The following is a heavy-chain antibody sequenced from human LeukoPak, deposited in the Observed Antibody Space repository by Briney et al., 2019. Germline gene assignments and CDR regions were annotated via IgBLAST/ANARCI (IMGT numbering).Heavy chain of an antibody. Sequence: PGGSPRLSCSASGFTLGSHDMHWVRQSPGQGLEWVAAVSSGFHAFFADSVQGRFTVSREDARNSLYLQMNSLRAGDTAIYYCVREARGYRYTYFDYWGQGTLVTVSS. V-gene: IGHV3-13*01. D-gene: IGHD5-18*01. J-gene: IGHJ4*02. CDR3: VREARGYRYTYFDY. CDR1: GFTLGSHD. CDR2: VSSGFHA.